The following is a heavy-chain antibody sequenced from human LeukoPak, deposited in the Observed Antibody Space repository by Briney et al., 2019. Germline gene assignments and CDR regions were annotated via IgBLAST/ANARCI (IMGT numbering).Heavy chain of an antibody. CDR2: IYYSGST. J-gene: IGHJ4*02. CDR1: GGSISSYY. Sequence: PSETLSPTCTVSGGSISSYYWSWIRQPPGKGLEWIGYIYYSGSTNYNPSLKSRVTISVDTSKNQFSLKLSSVTAADTAVYYRARAGYSYGYGYWGQGTLVTVSS. CDR3: ARAGYSYGYGY. V-gene: IGHV4-59*01. D-gene: IGHD5-18*01.